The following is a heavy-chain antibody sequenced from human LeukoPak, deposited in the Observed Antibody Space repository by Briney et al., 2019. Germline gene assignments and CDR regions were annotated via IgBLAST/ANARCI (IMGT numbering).Heavy chain of an antibody. V-gene: IGHV3-11*01. D-gene: IGHD2-2*01. CDR1: GFTFDDYG. J-gene: IGHJ4*02. Sequence: PGGSLRLSCAPSGFTFDDYGMSWIRHAPGEGLEWVSYISSSGSTIYYADSVKGRFTIYRDNPKNSLYLQMNSLRAEDTAVYYCATTRTFDHWGQGTLVTVSS. CDR2: ISSSGSTI. CDR3: ATTRTFDH.